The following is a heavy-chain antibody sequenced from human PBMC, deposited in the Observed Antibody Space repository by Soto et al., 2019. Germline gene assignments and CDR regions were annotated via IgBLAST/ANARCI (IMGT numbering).Heavy chain of an antibody. CDR1: GFTFSSYS. Sequence: GGSLRLSCAASGFTFSSYSMSWVRQAPGKGLEWVSAISGSGGSTYYADSVKGRFTISRDNSKNRLYLQMNSLRAEDTAVYYCAKDNRRVIEVLGDFDYWGQGTLVTVSS. CDR3: AKDNRRVIEVLGDFDY. V-gene: IGHV3-23*01. D-gene: IGHD3-16*02. CDR2: ISGSGGST. J-gene: IGHJ4*02.